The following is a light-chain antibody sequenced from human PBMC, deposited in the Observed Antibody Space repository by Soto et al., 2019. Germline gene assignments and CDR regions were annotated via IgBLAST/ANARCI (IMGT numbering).Light chain of an antibody. CDR1: QGIRND. CDR2: AAS. V-gene: IGKV1-6*01. CDR3: LQDYNYPWT. Sequence: AIQMTQSPSSLSASVGDRVTITCRASQGIRNDLGWYQQEPGKAPKLLIYAASSLERGVPSRFSGSGSGTDFTLTISSLQPEDFATYYCLQDYNYPWTFGQGTKVDIK. J-gene: IGKJ1*01.